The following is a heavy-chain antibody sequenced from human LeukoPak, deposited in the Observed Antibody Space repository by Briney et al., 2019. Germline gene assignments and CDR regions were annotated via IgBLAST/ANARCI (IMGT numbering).Heavy chain of an antibody. CDR1: GYTFTSYG. Sequence: GASVKVSCKASGYTFTSYGISRVRQAPGQGLEWMGWMNPNSGNTGYAQKFQGRVTMTRNTSISTAYMELSSLRSEDTAVYYCARGRGYSGYDSNFDYWGQGTLVTVSS. V-gene: IGHV1-8*02. J-gene: IGHJ4*02. D-gene: IGHD5-12*01. CDR2: MNPNSGNT. CDR3: ARGRGYSGYDSNFDY.